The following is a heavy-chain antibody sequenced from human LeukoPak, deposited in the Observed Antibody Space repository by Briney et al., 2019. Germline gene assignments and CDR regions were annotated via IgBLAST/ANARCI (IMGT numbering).Heavy chain of an antibody. CDR1: GFTFSSYW. D-gene: IGHD3-10*01. Sequence: GGSLRLSCAASGFTFSSYWMHWVRQGPGKGLVWVSRINPDGSGTSHADSVKGRFTISRDNAKNTLYLQMNSLRAEDTAVYYCARDSGSGSYSGYWGLGTLVTVSS. CDR3: ARDSGSGSYSGY. V-gene: IGHV3-74*01. J-gene: IGHJ4*02. CDR2: INPDGSGT.